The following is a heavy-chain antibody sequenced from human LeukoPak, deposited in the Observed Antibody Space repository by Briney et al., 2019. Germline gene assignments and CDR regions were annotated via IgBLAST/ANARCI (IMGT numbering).Heavy chain of an antibody. CDR1: GGSFSGYY. V-gene: IGHV4-34*01. Sequence: SETLSLTCAVYGGSFSGYYCGWIRQPPGKGLEWIGSIYHSGSTYYNPSLKSRVTISVDTSRNQFSLNLSSVTAADTAVYYCARHYGPWGQGTLVAVSS. J-gene: IGHJ5*02. D-gene: IGHD3-16*01. CDR2: IYHSGST. CDR3: ARHYGP.